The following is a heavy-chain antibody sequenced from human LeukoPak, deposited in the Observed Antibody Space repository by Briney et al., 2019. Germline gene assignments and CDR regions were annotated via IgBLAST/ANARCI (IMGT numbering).Heavy chain of an antibody. CDR3: ARSITMIVVDPLFYMDV. V-gene: IGHV3-7*01. CDR2: IKQDGSEK. CDR1: GFIFCSYW. Sequence: GGSLRLSCAASGFIFCSYWMSWVRQAPGKGLEWVANIKQDGSEKYYVDSVKGRFTISRDNAKNSLYLQMNSLRAEDTAVYYCARSITMIVVDPLFYMDVWGKGTTVTVSS. D-gene: IGHD3-22*01. J-gene: IGHJ6*03.